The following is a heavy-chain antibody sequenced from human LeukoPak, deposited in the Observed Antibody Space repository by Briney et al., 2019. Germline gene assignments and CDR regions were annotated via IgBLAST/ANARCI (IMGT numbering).Heavy chain of an antibody. V-gene: IGHV3-48*01. CDR2: ISSSSSNI. CDR1: GFTFSSYE. D-gene: IGHD6-13*01. CDR3: AKALYSGSWYGDY. J-gene: IGHJ4*02. Sequence: GGSLRLSCAASGFTFSSYEMNWVRQAPGKGLEWVSYISSSSSNIYYADSVKGRFTISRDNAKNSLYLQMNSLRTEVTAVYYCAKALYSGSWYGDYWGQGTLVTVSS.